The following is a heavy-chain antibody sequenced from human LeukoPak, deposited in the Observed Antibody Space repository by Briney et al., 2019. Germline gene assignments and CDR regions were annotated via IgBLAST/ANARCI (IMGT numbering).Heavy chain of an antibody. Sequence: SETLSLTCTVSGVSISSYYWSWIRQPAGKGLEWIGRIHTSGSTNYNPSLKSRVTMSVDTSKNQFSLKLSSATAADTAVYYCARGGYYYDSSGYYSFDYWGQGTLVTVSS. CDR1: GVSISSYY. CDR2: IHTSGST. CDR3: ARGGYYYDSSGYYSFDY. J-gene: IGHJ4*02. D-gene: IGHD3-22*01. V-gene: IGHV4-4*07.